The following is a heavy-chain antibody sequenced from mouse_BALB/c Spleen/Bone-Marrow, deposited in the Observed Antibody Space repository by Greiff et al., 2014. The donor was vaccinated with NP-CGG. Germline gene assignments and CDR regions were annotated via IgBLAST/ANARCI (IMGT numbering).Heavy chain of an antibody. CDR3: ARYRLGTYFDY. CDR2: IDPANGNT. Sequence: EVMLVESGAELVKPGASVRLSCTAPGFNIKDTYMHWVKQRPEQGLEWIGRIDPANGNTKYDPKFQGKATITADTSSNTAYLQLSSLTSEDTAVYYCARYRLGTYFDYWGQGTTLTVSS. J-gene: IGHJ2*01. D-gene: IGHD3-2*02. V-gene: IGHV14-3*02. CDR1: GFNIKDTY.